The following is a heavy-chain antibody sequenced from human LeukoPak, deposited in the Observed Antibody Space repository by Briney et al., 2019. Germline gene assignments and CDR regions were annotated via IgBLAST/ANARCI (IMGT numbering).Heavy chain of an antibody. CDR3: AQAGGCTSMAMNWLDP. Sequence: GRSLRLSCAASGFTLNNHGTHWVRQAPGKGLEWVAVIWSDGNYKYYADSVKGRFTISRDNSKNTVYLQMNGLRVEDTAVYFCAQAGGCTSMAMNWLDPWGQGTLVTVS. CDR1: GFTLNNHG. D-gene: IGHD5-18*01. CDR2: IWSDGNYK. J-gene: IGHJ5*02. V-gene: IGHV3-33*06.